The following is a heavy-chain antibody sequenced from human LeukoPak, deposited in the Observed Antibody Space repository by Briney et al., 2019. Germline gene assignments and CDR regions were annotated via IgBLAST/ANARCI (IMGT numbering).Heavy chain of an antibody. CDR3: ASSFGDRPGYSYGYWFDP. CDR1: GFTVSSNY. D-gene: IGHD5-18*01. CDR2: IYSGGST. V-gene: IGHV3-66*01. Sequence: GSLRLSCAAPGFTVSSNYMSWVRQAPGKGLEWVSVIYSGGSTYYADSVKGRFTISRDNSKNTLYLQMNSLRAEDTAVYYCASSFGDRPGYSYGYWFDPWGQGTLVTVSS. J-gene: IGHJ5*02.